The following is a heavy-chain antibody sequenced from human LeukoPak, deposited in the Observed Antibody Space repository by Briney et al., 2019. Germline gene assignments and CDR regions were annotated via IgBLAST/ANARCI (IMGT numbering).Heavy chain of an antibody. J-gene: IGHJ4*02. Sequence: SETLSLTCTVSGGSISSSNYYWGWIRQPPGKGLEWIGNVYYGGNTYYNPSLKSRVNISVDTSKNQFSLKLSSVTAADTAVYYCASRYYDFWSGYYGTIDYWGQGTLVTVSS. D-gene: IGHD3-3*01. V-gene: IGHV4-39*07. CDR3: ASRYYDFWSGYYGTIDY. CDR1: GGSISSSNYY. CDR2: VYYGGNT.